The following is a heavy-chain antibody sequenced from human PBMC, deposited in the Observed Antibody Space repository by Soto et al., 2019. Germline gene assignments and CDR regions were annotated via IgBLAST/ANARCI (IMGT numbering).Heavy chain of an antibody. J-gene: IGHJ6*02. Sequence: GSLRLSCAASGFTFNIYALHWVRQAPGKGLEWVAVISFDGTKKYYGDSVKGRFTISRDNLKNTLYLQMNNLRVEDAALYFCAREDDYGYRYINYGLDVWGQGTTVTVSS. CDR3: AREDDYGYRYINYGLDV. V-gene: IGHV3-30-3*01. CDR1: GFTFNIYA. CDR2: ISFDGTKK. D-gene: IGHD4-17*01.